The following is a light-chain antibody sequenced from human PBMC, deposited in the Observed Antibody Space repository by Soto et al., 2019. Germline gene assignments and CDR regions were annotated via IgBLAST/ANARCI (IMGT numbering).Light chain of an antibody. V-gene: IGLV2-14*01. CDR2: EVS. J-gene: IGLJ2*01. CDR3: SAYTSSSARI. CDR1: SSDVGAYNY. Sequence: QLVLTQPASVSGSPGQSITISCTGTSSDVGAYNYVSWYQQHAGKAPKLMIYEVSNRPLGVSDRFAGSKSGNTSSLTDSVRQADDEAYYYFSAYTSSSARIFGGGTQLTVL.